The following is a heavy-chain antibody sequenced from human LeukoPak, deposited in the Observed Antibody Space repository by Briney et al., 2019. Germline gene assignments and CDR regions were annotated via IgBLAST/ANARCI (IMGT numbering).Heavy chain of an antibody. CDR3: AKHMRATNTYSFFGLDV. J-gene: IGHJ6*02. Sequence: GGSLRLSCAATGFTFKDYGMHWVRQPPGKGLEWVSSINWNGGGTDYAGSVKGRFTISRDNAKNSLYLQLSSLRPEDTALYYCAKHMRATNTYSFFGLDVWGQGTTVTVSS. D-gene: IGHD1-26*01. CDR1: GFTFKDYG. CDR2: INWNGGGT. V-gene: IGHV3-9*01.